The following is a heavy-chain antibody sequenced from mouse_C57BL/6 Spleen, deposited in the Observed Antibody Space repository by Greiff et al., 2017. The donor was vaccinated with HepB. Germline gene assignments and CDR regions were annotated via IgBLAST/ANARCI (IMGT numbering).Heavy chain of an antibody. Sequence: QVQLQQSGAELVRPGASVTLSCKASGYTFTDYEMHWVKQTPVHGLEWIGAIDPETGGTAYNQKFKGKAILTADKSSSTAYMELRSLTSEDAAVYYCTRGIWNYAMDYWGQGTSVTVSS. CDR2: IDPETGGT. V-gene: IGHV1-15*01. D-gene: IGHD1-1*02. CDR1: GYTFTDYE. J-gene: IGHJ4*01. CDR3: TRGIWNYAMDY.